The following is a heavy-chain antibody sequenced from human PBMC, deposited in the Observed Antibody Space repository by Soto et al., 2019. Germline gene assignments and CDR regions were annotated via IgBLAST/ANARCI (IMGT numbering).Heavy chain of an antibody. V-gene: IGHV3-7*01. J-gene: IGHJ3*02. CDR2: IKQDGSEK. Sequence: GGSLRLSCAASGFTFSSYWMSWVRQAPGKGLEWVANIKQDGSEKYYVDSVKGRFTISRDNAKNSLYLQMNSLRAEDTAVYYCARCLGGIAVHDAFDIWGQGTMVTVSS. D-gene: IGHD6-19*01. CDR1: GFTFSSYW. CDR3: ARCLGGIAVHDAFDI.